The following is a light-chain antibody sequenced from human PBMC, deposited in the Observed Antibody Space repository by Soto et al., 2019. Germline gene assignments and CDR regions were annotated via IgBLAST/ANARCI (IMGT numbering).Light chain of an antibody. V-gene: IGKV3-11*01. CDR3: QQRSNWPVT. J-gene: IGKJ1*01. CDR1: QSVGSY. CDR2: DAS. Sequence: EIVLTQSPATLSLSPGERATLSCRASQSVGSYLAWYQQKPGQAPRLLTYDASSRATGIPARFSGSGSGTEFTLTISSLEPEDFAVYYCQQRSNWPVTFGQGTRVEIK.